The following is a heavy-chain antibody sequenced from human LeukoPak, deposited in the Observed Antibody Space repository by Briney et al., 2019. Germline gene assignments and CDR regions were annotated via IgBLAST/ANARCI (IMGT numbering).Heavy chain of an antibody. CDR2: INPNSGGT. V-gene: IGHV1-2*02. D-gene: IGHD3-10*01. J-gene: IGHJ5*02. Sequence: ASVKVSCKASGYTFTGYYMHWVRQAPGQGLEWMGWINPNSGGTNYAQKFQGRVTMTRDTSISTAYMELSRLRSDDTAVYYCARAEEDTYYYGSGSRGGWFDPGGQGTLVTVS. CDR1: GYTFTGYY. CDR3: ARAEEDTYYYGSGSRGGWFDP.